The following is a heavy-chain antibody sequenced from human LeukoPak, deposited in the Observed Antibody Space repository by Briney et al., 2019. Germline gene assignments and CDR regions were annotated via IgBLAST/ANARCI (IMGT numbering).Heavy chain of an antibody. CDR1: GFTVSSNY. V-gene: IGHV3-53*01. D-gene: IGHD3-10*01. CDR2: IYSGGST. Sequence: GGSLRLSCAASGFTVSSNYMSWVRQAPGKGLEWVSVIYSGGSTYYADSVKGRFTISRDNSKNTLYLQMNSLRAEDTAVYYCARVSDYYYYMDVWGKGTTVTVS. CDR3: ARVSDYYYYMDV. J-gene: IGHJ6*03.